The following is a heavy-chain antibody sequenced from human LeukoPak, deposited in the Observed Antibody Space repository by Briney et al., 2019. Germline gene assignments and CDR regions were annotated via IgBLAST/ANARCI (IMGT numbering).Heavy chain of an antibody. CDR3: ARTVAAAGLGYFDY. CDR1: GGSISSGGYY. Sequence: PSETLSLTCTVSGGSISSGGYYWSWIRQHPGKGLEWIGYIYYSGSTYYNPSLKSRVTISVDTSKNQFSLKLSSVTAADTAVYYCARTVAAAGLGYFDYWGQGTLVTVSS. V-gene: IGHV4-31*03. J-gene: IGHJ4*02. D-gene: IGHD6-13*01. CDR2: IYYSGST.